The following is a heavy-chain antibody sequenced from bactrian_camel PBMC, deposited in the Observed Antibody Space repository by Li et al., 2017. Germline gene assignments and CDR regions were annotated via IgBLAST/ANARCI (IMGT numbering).Heavy chain of an antibody. CDR2: IDSYGST. J-gene: IGHJ6*01. CDR1: GTYSMYC. D-gene: IGHD2*01. V-gene: IGHV3S53*01. CDR3: AAEASYSGDLFGF. Sequence: QVQLVESGGGSVQSGGSLRLSCAASGTYSMYCMAWFRQAPGKEREGVATIDSYGSTTYVEPVKGRFTISRDNAKNTLYLQMNSLKPEDTAMYYCAAEASYSGDLFGFWGQGTQVTVS.